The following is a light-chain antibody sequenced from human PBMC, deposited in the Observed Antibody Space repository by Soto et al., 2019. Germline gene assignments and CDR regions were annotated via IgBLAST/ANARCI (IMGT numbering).Light chain of an antibody. CDR1: QSLLHSNGYNY. CDR3: QQYGSSPQT. V-gene: IGKV3-20*01. J-gene: IGKJ1*01. CDR2: GAS. Sequence: DIVMTQSPLSLPVTPGEAASISCRSSQSLLHSNGYNYLDWYQQKPGQAPRLLIYGASSRATGIPDRFSGSGSGTDFTLTISRLEPEDFAVYYCQQYGSSPQTFGQGTKVDIK.